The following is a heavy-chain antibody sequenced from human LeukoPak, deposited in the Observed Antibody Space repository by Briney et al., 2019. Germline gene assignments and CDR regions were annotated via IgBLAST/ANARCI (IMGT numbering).Heavy chain of an antibody. V-gene: IGHV3-11*05. J-gene: IGHJ5*02. CDR3: ARDRYYASGSYNWFDP. D-gene: IGHD3-10*01. CDR2: ISTSSSYT. CDR1: GFTFSDYS. Sequence: GGSLRLSCAASGFTFSDYSMSWIRQAPGKGLEWVSYISTSSSYTDYADSVKGRFTISRDNAKNSLYLQMNSLRAEDTAVYYCARDRYYASGSYNWFDPWGQGTLVTVSS.